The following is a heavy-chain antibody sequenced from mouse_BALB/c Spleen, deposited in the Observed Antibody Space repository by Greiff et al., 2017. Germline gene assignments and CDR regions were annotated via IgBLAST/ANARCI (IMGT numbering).Heavy chain of an antibody. Sequence: VQLQESGPGLVQPSQSLSITCTVSGFSLTSYGVHWVRQSPGKGLEWLGVIWSGGSTDYNAAFISRLSISKDNSKSQVFFKMNSLQANDTAIYYCARNSYYGNYAFDYWGQGTTLTVSS. D-gene: IGHD2-10*01. CDR3: ARNSYYGNYAFDY. CDR1: GFSLTSYG. V-gene: IGHV2-2*02. J-gene: IGHJ2*01. CDR2: IWSGGST.